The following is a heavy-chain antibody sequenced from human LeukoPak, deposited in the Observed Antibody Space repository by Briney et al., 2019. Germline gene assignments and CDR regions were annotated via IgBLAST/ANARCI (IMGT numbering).Heavy chain of an antibody. CDR3: ARDPVLRFSGFDP. V-gene: IGHV4-34*01. D-gene: IGHD3-3*01. CDR2: INHSGST. J-gene: IGHJ5*02. CDR1: GGSFSGYY. Sequence: PSETLSLTCAVYGGSFSGYYWSWIRQPPGKGLEWIGEINHSGSTNYNPSLKSRVTISVDTSKNQFSLKLSSVTAADTAVHYCARDPVLRFSGFDPWGQGTLVTVSS.